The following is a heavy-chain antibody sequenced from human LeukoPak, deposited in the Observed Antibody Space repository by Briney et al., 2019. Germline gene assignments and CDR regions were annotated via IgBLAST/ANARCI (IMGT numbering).Heavy chain of an antibody. D-gene: IGHD3-22*01. CDR3: AKICGNYYDSSGYGRGRKIAEALFDY. CDR2: ISYDGSNK. V-gene: IGHV3-30*18. CDR1: GFTFSSYG. Sequence: GGSLRLSCAASGFTFSSYGMHWVRQAPGKGLEWVAVISYDGSNKYYADSVKGRFTISRDNSKNTLYLQMNSLRAEDTAVYYCAKICGNYYDSSGYGRGRKIAEALFDYWGQGTLVTVSS. J-gene: IGHJ4*02.